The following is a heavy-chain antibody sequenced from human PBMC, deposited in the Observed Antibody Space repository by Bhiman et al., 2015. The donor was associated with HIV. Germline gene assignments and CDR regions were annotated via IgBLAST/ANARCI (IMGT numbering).Heavy chain of an antibody. CDR1: GFTFSSYA. Sequence: EVQLLESGGGLVQPGGSLRLSCAASGFTFSSYAMAWVRQAPGKGLEWVSLISTSGGHTFDADSVKGRFTISRDNSKNSLYLQMNSLRAEDTAVYYCAKTGVVRFFDYWGQGTLVTVSS. CDR2: ISTSGGHT. CDR3: AKTGVVRFFDY. D-gene: IGHD7-27*01. V-gene: IGHV3-23*01. J-gene: IGHJ4*02.